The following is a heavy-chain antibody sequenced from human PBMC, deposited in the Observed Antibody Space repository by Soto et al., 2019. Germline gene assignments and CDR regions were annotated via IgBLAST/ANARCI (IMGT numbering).Heavy chain of an antibody. D-gene: IGHD6-13*01. Sequence: EVQLVESGGGLVQPGGSLRLSCADSGFTVSSNYMSWVRQAPGKGLEWVSVIYSSGSTYYADSVKGRFTISRDNSKNTLYLQMNSLRAEDTAVYYCAGDSSWHDAFDIWGQGTMVTVSS. V-gene: IGHV3-66*01. CDR3: AGDSSWHDAFDI. CDR1: GFTVSSNY. J-gene: IGHJ3*02. CDR2: IYSSGST.